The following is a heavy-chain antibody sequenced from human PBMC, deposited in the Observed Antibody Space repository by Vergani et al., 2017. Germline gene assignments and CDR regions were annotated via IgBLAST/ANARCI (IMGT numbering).Heavy chain of an antibody. CDR1: GFTFTSYH. V-gene: IGHV1-2*06. Sequence: QVQLVQSGAEVKKPGASVRVSCKASGFTFTSYHIHWVRQAPGQGLDWLGRIDPNSVDTRYSQRFQDRVTITRDTSINTAYMEMTRLRSDDTAVYYCARDRRAFDIWGQGTMVTVSS. CDR3: ARDRRAFDI. J-gene: IGHJ3*02. CDR2: IDPNSVDT.